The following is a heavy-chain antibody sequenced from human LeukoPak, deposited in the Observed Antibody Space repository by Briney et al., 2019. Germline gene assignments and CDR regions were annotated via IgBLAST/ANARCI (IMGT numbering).Heavy chain of an antibody. CDR3: ARASAAELFYYYFYMDV. CDR1: GYTFTGYY. CDR2: INPNSGGT. J-gene: IGHJ6*03. V-gene: IGHV1-2*02. D-gene: IGHD1-14*01. Sequence: ASVKVSCKASGYTFTGYYMHWVRQAPGQGLEGMGWINPNSGGTNYAQKFQGRVTMTRDTSISTAYMELSRLRSDDTAVYYCARASAAELFYYYFYMDVWGKGTTVTVSS.